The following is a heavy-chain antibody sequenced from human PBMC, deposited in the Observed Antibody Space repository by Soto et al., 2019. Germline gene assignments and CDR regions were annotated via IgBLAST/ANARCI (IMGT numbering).Heavy chain of an antibody. CDR3: ARDYSFYSSSSGPHAFDI. Sequence: PGGSLRLSCAASGFTVSSNYMSWVRQAPGKGLEWVSVIYSGGSTYYADSVKGRFTISRDNSKNTLYLQMNSLRAEDTAVYYCARDYSFYSSSSGPHAFDIWGQGTMVTVSS. D-gene: IGHD6-6*01. V-gene: IGHV3-66*01. J-gene: IGHJ3*02. CDR1: GFTVSSNY. CDR2: IYSGGST.